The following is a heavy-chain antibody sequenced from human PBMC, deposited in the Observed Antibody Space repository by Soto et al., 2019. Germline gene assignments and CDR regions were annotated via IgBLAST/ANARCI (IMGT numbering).Heavy chain of an antibody. Sequence: SETLSLTCTVSGGSISSYYWSWIRQPPGKGLEWIGYIYYSGSTNYNPSLKSRVTISVDTSKNQFSLKLSSVTAADTAVYYCARHERGNDYSNYSYYYYMDVWGKGTTVSVSS. CDR1: GGSISSYY. V-gene: IGHV4-59*08. CDR3: ARHERGNDYSNYSYYYYMDV. J-gene: IGHJ6*03. CDR2: IYYSGST. D-gene: IGHD4-4*01.